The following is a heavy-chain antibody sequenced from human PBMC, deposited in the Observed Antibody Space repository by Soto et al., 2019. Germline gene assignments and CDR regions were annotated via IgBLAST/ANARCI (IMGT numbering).Heavy chain of an antibody. Sequence: GGSLRLSCAASGFTFSSYWMSWVRQAPGKGLEWVANIKQDGSEKYYVDSVKGRFTISRDNAKNSLYLQMNSLRAEDTAVYYCARGPSYGDYTWGYFDYWGQGTLVTVSS. D-gene: IGHD4-17*01. J-gene: IGHJ4*02. V-gene: IGHV3-7*01. CDR1: GFTFSSYW. CDR2: IKQDGSEK. CDR3: ARGPSYGDYTWGYFDY.